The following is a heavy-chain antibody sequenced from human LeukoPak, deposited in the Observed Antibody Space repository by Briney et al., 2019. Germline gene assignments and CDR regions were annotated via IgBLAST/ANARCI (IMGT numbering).Heavy chain of an antibody. D-gene: IGHD6-19*01. J-gene: IGHJ4*02. CDR1: GGTFSSYA. CDR2: IIPIFGTA. Sequence: ASVKVSCKASGGTFSSYAISWVRQAPGQGLEWMGGIIPIFGTANYAQKFQGRVTITADESTSTAYMELSSLRSEDTAVYYCASGETIAVAVNWGQGTLVTVSS. V-gene: IGHV1-69*13. CDR3: ASGETIAVAVN.